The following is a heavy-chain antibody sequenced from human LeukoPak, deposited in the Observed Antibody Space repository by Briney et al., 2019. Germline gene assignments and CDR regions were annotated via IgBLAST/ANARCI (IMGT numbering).Heavy chain of an antibody. CDR3: ARVGYSSGWYSGKDY. CDR2: ISAYNGNT. D-gene: IGHD6-19*01. V-gene: IGHV1-18*01. CDR1: GYTFTSYG. J-gene: IGHJ4*02. Sequence: GASVKVSCKSSGYTFTSYGIIWVRQAPGQGLEWVGWISAYNGNTNYAQKLQGRVTMTTDTSTSTAYMELRSLRSDDTAVYYCARVGYSSGWYSGKDYWGQGTLVTVSS.